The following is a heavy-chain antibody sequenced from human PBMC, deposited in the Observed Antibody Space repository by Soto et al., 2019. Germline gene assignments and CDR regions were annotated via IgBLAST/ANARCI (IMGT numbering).Heavy chain of an antibody. CDR3: TTEAYDYVWGSYLSSAFDI. J-gene: IGHJ3*02. CDR2: IKSKTDGGTT. V-gene: IGHV3-15*01. Sequence: GSLRLSCAASGFTFSNAWMSWVRQAPGKGLEWVGRIKSKTDGGTTDYAAPVKGRFTISRDDSKNTLYLQMNSLKTEDTAVYYCTTEAYDYVWGSYLSSAFDIWGQGTMVTVSS. D-gene: IGHD3-16*02. CDR1: GFTFSNAW.